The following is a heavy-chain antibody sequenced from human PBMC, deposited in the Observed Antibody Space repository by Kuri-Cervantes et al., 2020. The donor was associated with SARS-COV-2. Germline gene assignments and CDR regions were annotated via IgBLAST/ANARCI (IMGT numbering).Heavy chain of an antibody. V-gene: IGHV4-59*08. CDR1: GFTFSSYA. D-gene: IGHD2-8*01. CDR2: IYYSGST. J-gene: IGHJ3*02. Sequence: ESLKISCAASGFTFSSYAMGWIRQPPGKGLEWIGYIYYSGSTNYNPSLKSRVTISVDTSKNQFSLKLSSVTAADTAVYYCAGLLLMVYDDAFDIWGQGTMVTVSS. CDR3: AGLLLMVYDDAFDI.